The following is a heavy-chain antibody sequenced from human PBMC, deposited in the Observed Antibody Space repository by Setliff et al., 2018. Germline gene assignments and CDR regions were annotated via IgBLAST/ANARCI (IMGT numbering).Heavy chain of an antibody. Sequence: PGGSLRLSCAASGFSFSSFWMNWVRQAPGKGLEWVANIKQDGSDKYYVDSVKGRFTVSRDNANKSLYLQMNGLRAEDTAVYYCARDPAYGAFDIWGQGTMVTVSS. J-gene: IGHJ3*02. CDR1: GFSFSSFW. CDR3: ARDPAYGAFDI. V-gene: IGHV3-7*03. D-gene: IGHD3-16*01. CDR2: IKQDGSDK.